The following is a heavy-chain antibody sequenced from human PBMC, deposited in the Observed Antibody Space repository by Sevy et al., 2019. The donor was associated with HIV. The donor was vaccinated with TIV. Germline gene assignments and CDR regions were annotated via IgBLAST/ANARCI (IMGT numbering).Heavy chain of an antibody. CDR1: GFTFNYYF. Sequence: GGSLRLSCAASGFTFNYYFMNWVRQAPGKGLEWVSYISSHSSYIHYADSVKGRFPISRDNAKNSLFLQMDSLRADDPAVYYCTTDTSTGYFDWLLDFDYWGQGTLVTVSS. V-gene: IGHV3-21*01. CDR2: ISSHSSYI. D-gene: IGHD3-9*01. J-gene: IGHJ4*02. CDR3: TTDTSTGYFDWLLDFDY.